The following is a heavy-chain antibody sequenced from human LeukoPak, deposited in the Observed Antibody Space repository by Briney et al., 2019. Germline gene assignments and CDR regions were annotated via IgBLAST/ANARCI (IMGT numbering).Heavy chain of an antibody. CDR1: GYSISSGYF. CDR3: VRLPLDYGG. CDR2: IFHSGTT. D-gene: IGHD4-23*01. V-gene: IGHV4-38-2*02. Sequence: SETLSLTCSVSGYSISSGYFWGWIRQPPGKGLEWIGSIFHSGTTYYNPSLKSRVSMSVDTSRNLFSLSLTPVTAADTAVFYCVRLPLDYGGWGHGTQVIVSS. J-gene: IGHJ4*01.